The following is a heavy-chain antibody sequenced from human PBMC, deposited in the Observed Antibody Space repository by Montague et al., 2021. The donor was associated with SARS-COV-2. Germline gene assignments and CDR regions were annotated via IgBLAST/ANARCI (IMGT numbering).Heavy chain of an antibody. CDR3: ARDTADYPFDY. V-gene: IGHV3-30-3*01. CDR1: GFTFSSYA. Sequence: SLRLSCAASGFTFSSYAMHWVRQAPGKGLEWVAVITYDGSNIYYADSVKGRFTISRDNSKNTLYLQMNSLRAEDTAVYYCARDTADYPFDYWGQGTLVTVSS. D-gene: IGHD4/OR15-4a*01. J-gene: IGHJ4*01. CDR2: ITYDGSNI.